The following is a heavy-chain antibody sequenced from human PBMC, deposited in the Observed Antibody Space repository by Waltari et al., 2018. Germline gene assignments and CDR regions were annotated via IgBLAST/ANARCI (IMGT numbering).Heavy chain of an antibody. CDR2: VHRSGRT. Sequence: QLQLQQSGPGLVKPSESLYLTCAVSGDSMTTNYWWSWVRQSQGKGLDWIGQVHRSGRTNYNPSLASRVTVSIDTSNKQFSLELPSPTAADTAMYYCARDRGRGLYLDSWGQGTLVTVSP. CDR3: ARDRGRGLYLDS. CDR1: GDSMTTNYW. J-gene: IGHJ4*02. V-gene: IGHV4-4*02. D-gene: IGHD2-15*01.